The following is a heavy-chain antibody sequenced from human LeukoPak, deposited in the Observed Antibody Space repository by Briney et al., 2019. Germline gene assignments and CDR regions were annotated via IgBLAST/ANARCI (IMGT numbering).Heavy chain of an antibody. D-gene: IGHD6-19*01. CDR1: GYTFTSYY. CDR3: ARAVAGPEGRYFDY. Sequence: ASVKVSCKASGYTFTSYYMHWVRQAPGQGLEWMGGIIPIFGTANYAQKFQGRVTITADESTSTAYMELGSLRSEDTAVYYCARAVAGPEGRYFDYWGQGTLVTVSS. J-gene: IGHJ4*02. V-gene: IGHV1-69*13. CDR2: IIPIFGTA.